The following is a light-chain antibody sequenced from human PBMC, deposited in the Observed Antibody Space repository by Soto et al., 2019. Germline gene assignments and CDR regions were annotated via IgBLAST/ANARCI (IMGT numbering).Light chain of an antibody. Sequence: GDTVTITCRAIQGISNYLAWYQQKPGQVPNLLIYAASTLQSGVPSRFSGSGSGTDFTLTISSLRPEDVATYYCQKYNNAPRTFGQGTKVEI. J-gene: IGKJ1*01. V-gene: IGKV1-27*01. CDR2: AAS. CDR3: QKYNNAPRT. CDR1: QGISNY.